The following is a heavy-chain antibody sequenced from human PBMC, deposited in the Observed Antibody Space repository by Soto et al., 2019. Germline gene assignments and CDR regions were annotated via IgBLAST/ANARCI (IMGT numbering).Heavy chain of an antibody. D-gene: IGHD3-10*01. CDR1: GFTFSHYA. J-gene: IGHJ4*02. CDR2: LSGGDGST. V-gene: IGHV3-23*01. Sequence: EVQLLESGGGLIQPGGSLRLSCAASGFTFSHYAMSWVRQAPGKGLEWVSTLSGGDGSTYYADSVQGRFTISRDNSKNTLYLQMCSLRAEDTAVYYCAKKFHYGSGTYLYYFDYWGQGTLVTVSS. CDR3: AKKFHYGSGTYLYYFDY.